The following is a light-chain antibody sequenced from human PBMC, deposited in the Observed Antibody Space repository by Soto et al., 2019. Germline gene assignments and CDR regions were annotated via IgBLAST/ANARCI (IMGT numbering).Light chain of an antibody. CDR2: GAS. CDR1: QSVSSN. J-gene: IGKJ4*01. Sequence: EIVMTQSPATLSVSPGERATLSCRASQSVSSNLAWYQQKPGQAPRLLISGASTRATGIPARFSGSGSGTEFTLTISSLQSEDFAVYYCQQYNNWPFTFGGGNKVEIK. V-gene: IGKV3-15*01. CDR3: QQYNNWPFT.